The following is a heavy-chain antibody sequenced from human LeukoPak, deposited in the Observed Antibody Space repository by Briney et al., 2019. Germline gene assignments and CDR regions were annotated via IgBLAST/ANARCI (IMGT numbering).Heavy chain of an antibody. V-gene: IGHV3-23*01. CDR2: ISGSGGST. J-gene: IGHJ6*02. CDR3: AKRAGDALYYYYYYGMDV. D-gene: IGHD3-10*01. Sequence: EGSLRLSCAASGFTFSSYAMSWVRQAPGKGLEWVSAISGSGGSTYYADSVKGRFTISRDNSKNTLYLQMNSLRAEDTAVYYCAKRAGDALYYYYYYGMDVWGQGTTVTVSS. CDR1: GFTFSSYA.